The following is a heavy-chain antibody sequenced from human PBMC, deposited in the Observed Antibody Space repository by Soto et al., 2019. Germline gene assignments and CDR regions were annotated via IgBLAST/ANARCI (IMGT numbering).Heavy chain of an antibody. CDR2: INQSGGT. CDR3: ARGGGLRAGMDV. D-gene: IGHD2-15*01. J-gene: IGHJ6*02. Sequence: SETLSLTCVVHGGSFETYYWTWIRQPPGKGLEWIGEINQSGGTDSNPSLKSRVTISVDTSTIQFSLHLTSVTAADTAVYYCARGGGLRAGMDVWGQGITVTGSS. CDR1: GGSFETYY. V-gene: IGHV4-34*01.